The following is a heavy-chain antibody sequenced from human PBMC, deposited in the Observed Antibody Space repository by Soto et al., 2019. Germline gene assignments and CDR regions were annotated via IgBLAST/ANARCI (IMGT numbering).Heavy chain of an antibody. V-gene: IGHV3-30*18. CDR2: ISGDGRDK. CDR1: GFTFSSYA. Sequence: GGSLRLSCAASGFTFSSYAMHWVRQAPGKGLEWVAVISGDGRDKYHADSVKGRFTISRDNSKNTLYLQMNSLRAEDTAVYYCAKDRTPVADYYFDYWGQGTLVTVSS. J-gene: IGHJ4*02. CDR3: AKDRTPVADYYFDY. D-gene: IGHD6-19*01.